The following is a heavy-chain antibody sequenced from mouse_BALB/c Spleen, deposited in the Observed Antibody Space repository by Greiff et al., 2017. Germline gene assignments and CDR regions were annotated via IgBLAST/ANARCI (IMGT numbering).Heavy chain of an antibody. D-gene: IGHD2-14*01. CDR1: GYTFSSYW. CDR3: ARLRYDEGFDY. J-gene: IGHJ4*01. CDR2: ILPGSGST. V-gene: IGHV1-9*01. Sequence: QVQLKESGAELMKPGASVKISCKATGYTFSSYWIEWVKQRPGHGLEWIGEILPGSGSTNYNEKFKGKATFTADTSSNTAYMQLSSLTSEDSAVYYCARLRYDEGFDYWGQGTSVTVSS.